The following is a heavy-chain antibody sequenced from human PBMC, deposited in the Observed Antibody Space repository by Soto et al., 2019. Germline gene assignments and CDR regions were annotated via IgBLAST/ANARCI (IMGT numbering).Heavy chain of an antibody. CDR1: GGSISSGDYY. V-gene: IGHV4-30-4*01. CDR3: ATPVSQDYYYGMDV. CDR2: IYYSGST. Sequence: SETLSLTCTGSGGSISSGDYYWSWIRQPPGKGLEWIGYIYYSGSTYYNPSLKSRVTISVDTSKNQSSLKLSSVTAADKAVYYCATPVSQDYYYGMDVWGQGTTVTVSS. J-gene: IGHJ6*02.